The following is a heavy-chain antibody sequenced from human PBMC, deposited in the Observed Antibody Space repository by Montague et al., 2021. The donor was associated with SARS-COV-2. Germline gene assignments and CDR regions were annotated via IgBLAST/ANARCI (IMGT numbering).Heavy chain of an antibody. CDR3: ARVRYYGSGSYYVKWFDP. D-gene: IGHD3-10*01. Sequence: SVKVSCKASGYTFTSYGISWVRQAPGQGLEWMGWISAYNGSTNYAQKLQGRVTMTTDTSTSTAYMELRSLRSDDTAVYYCARVRYYGSGSYYVKWFDPWGQGTLVTVSS. CDR2: ISAYNGST. V-gene: IGHV1-18*01. J-gene: IGHJ5*02. CDR1: GYTFTSYG.